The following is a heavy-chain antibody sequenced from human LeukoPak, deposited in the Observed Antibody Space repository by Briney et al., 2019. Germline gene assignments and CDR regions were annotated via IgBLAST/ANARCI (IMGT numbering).Heavy chain of an antibody. V-gene: IGHV3-21*01. CDR1: GFTFSTYT. Sequence: GGSLRLSCAASGFTFSTYTMNWVRQAPGKGLEWVSSISSSGYYIYYADSVKGRFTISRDNAKNSLYLQMNSLRAEDTAVYCCARDIATAGHLAFDYWGQGILVTVSS. J-gene: IGHJ4*02. CDR2: ISSSGYYI. CDR3: ARDIATAGHLAFDY. D-gene: IGHD6-13*01.